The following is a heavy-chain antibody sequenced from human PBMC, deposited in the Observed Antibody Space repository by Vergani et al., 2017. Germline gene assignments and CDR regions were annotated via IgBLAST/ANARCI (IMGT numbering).Heavy chain of an antibody. J-gene: IGHJ6*03. CDR1: GYSISRGYY. V-gene: IGHV4-38-2*02. CDR3: ARVDTQVPATSHFYYMDV. Sequence: QVQLQESGPGLVKPSETLSLTCSVSGYSISRGYYWGWIRQPPGKGLEWIATVFHSGSAYYNPSLRRRVTISVETSKNQFSLWLTTLTAADTAVYYCARVDTQVPATSHFYYMDVWGKGTTVVVSS. D-gene: IGHD6-25*01. CDR2: VFHSGSA.